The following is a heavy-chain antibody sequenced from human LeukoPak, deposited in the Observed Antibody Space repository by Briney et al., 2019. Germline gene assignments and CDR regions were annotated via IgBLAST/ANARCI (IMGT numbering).Heavy chain of an antibody. CDR2: IIPIFGIA. CDR3: ARDTVTTYYNWFDP. V-gene: IGHV1-69*04. Sequence: VASVKVSCKASGGTFSSYAISWVRQAPGQGLEWMGRIIPIFGIANYAQKFQGGVTITADKSTSTAYMELSSLRSEDTAVYYCARDTVTTYYNWFDPWGQGTLVTVSS. J-gene: IGHJ5*02. CDR1: GGTFSSYA. D-gene: IGHD4-17*01.